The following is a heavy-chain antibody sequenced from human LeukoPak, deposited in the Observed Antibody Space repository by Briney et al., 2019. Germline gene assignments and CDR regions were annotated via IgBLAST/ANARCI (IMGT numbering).Heavy chain of an antibody. D-gene: IGHD4-17*01. V-gene: IGHV4-59*01. Sequence: SETLSLTCTVSGGSISTFYWSWIRQPPGKGLECIGYIHYSGSTNYNPSLKSRVTISVDTSKNQFSLKLSSVTAADTAVYYCARRSEVYGDYVHYYYGMDVWGQGTTVTVSS. CDR1: GGSISTFY. CDR2: IHYSGST. CDR3: ARRSEVYGDYVHYYYGMDV. J-gene: IGHJ6*02.